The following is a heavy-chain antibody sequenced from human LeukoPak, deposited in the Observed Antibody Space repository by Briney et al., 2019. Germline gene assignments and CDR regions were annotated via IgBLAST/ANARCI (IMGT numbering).Heavy chain of an antibody. CDR3: TTESLRQLPTPCDY. V-gene: IGHV3-15*01. Sequence: PGGSLRLSCAASGFTFSNAWMSWVRQAPGKGLEWVGRIKSKTDGGTTDYAAPVKGRFTISRDDSKNTLYLQMNSLKTEDTAVYYCTTESLRQLPTPCDYWGQGTLVTVSS. CDR1: GFTFSNAW. D-gene: IGHD2-2*01. J-gene: IGHJ4*02. CDR2: IKSKTDGGTT.